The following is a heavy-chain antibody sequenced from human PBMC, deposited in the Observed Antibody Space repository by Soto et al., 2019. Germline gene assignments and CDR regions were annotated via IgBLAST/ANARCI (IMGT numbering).Heavy chain of an antibody. CDR3: ATSFRRHDDFDI. V-gene: IGHV1-18*01. CDR2: IIAYNGNT. Sequence: QVQLVQSGADVNKPGASVKVSCKASGYTFTSYGISWVRQAPGQGLEWMGWIIAYNGNTNYAQKLQGRVTMTTQTYTSTAYKALRSLRSEDTAVYYCATSFRRHDDFDIWGQGTMVTVSS. D-gene: IGHD2-21*01. J-gene: IGHJ3*02. CDR1: GYTFTSYG.